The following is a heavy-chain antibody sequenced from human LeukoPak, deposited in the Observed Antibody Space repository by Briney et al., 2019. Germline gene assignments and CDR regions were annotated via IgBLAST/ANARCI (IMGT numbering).Heavy chain of an antibody. Sequence: PSETLSLTCAVSGYSISSGYYWGWIRQPPGKWLEWIGSIYHSGSTYYNPSLKSRVTISVDTSKNQFSLKLSSVTAADTAVYYCARTRSRSGTLYYWGQGTLVTVSS. J-gene: IGHJ4*02. D-gene: IGHD3-10*01. CDR1: GYSISSGYY. CDR3: ARTRSRSGTLYY. V-gene: IGHV4-38-2*01. CDR2: IYHSGST.